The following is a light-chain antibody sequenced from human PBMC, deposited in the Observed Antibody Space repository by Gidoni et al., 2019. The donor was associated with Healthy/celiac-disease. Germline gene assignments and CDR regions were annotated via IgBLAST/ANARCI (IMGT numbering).Light chain of an antibody. Sequence: QSALTQPASVSGSPGQSLTISCSGTSNDVGGYNHVSWYQQHPGKAPKLMIYEVSDRPSGVSNRFSGSKSGNTASLTITGLQAEDEADYYCSSYTSSTTLEFGGGTKLTVL. CDR1: SNDVGGYNH. CDR2: EVS. J-gene: IGLJ2*01. V-gene: IGLV2-14*03. CDR3: SSYTSSTTLE.